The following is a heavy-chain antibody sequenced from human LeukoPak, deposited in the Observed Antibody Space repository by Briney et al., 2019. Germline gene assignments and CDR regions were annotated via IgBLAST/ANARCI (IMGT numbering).Heavy chain of an antibody. CDR2: ISISGYST. CDR3: ARRYDFWSGYYGWFDP. J-gene: IGHJ5*02. V-gene: IGHV3-11*04. CDR1: GFTFNNYC. D-gene: IGHD3-3*01. Sequence: PGGSLRLSCAASGFTFNNYCMSWIRRAPGKGLEWISYISISGYSTYYADSVKGRFTISRDNAKNSLYLQMNNLRPEDTAFYYCARRYDFWSGYYGWFDPWGQGTLVTVSS.